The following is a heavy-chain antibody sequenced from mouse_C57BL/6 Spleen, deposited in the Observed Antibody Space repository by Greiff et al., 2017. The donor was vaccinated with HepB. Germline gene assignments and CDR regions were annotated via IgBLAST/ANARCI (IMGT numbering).Heavy chain of an antibody. V-gene: IGHV1-5*01. CDR1: GYTFTSYW. CDR3: TRGSSYQAWFAY. CDR2: IYPGNSDT. J-gene: IGHJ3*01. D-gene: IGHD1-1*01. Sequence: VQLQQSGTVLARPGASVKMSCKTSGYTFTSYWMHWVKQRPGQGLEWIGAIYPGNSDTSYNQKFKGKAKLTAVTSASTAYMELSSLTNEDSAVYYCTRGSSYQAWFAYWGQGTLVTVSA.